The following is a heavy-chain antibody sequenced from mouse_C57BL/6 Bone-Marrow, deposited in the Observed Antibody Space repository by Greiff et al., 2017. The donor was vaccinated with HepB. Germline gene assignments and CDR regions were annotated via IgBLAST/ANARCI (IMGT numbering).Heavy chain of an antibody. V-gene: IGHV1-74*01. D-gene: IGHD1-1*01. CDR1: GYTFTSYW. Sequence: QVQLQQPGAELVKPGASVKVSCKASGYTFTSYWMHWVKQRPGQGLEWIGRIHPSDSDTNYNQKFKGKATLTVDKSSSTAYMQLSSLTSEDSVVYYCAMYYYGSSYWFAYWGQGTLVTVSA. CDR3: AMYYYGSSYWFAY. CDR2: IHPSDSDT. J-gene: IGHJ3*01.